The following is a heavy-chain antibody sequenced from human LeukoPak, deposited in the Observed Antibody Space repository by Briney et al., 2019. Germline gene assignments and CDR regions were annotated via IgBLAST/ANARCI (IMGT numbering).Heavy chain of an antibody. CDR1: GFTFNKYW. CDR3: GGSGGSAYNWFDP. CDR2: IKQDGSDK. D-gene: IGHD2-15*01. Sequence: PGGSLRLSCVGSGFTFNKYWMSWVRQAPGKGLEWVANIKQDGSDKYYVDSVKGRFTISRDNAKNSLYLQMNSLRAEDTAVYYCGGSGGSAYNWFDPWDQGTLVTVSS. V-gene: IGHV3-7*01. J-gene: IGHJ5*02.